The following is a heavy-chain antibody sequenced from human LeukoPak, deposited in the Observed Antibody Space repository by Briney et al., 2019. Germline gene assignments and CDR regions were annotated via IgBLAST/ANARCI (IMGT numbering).Heavy chain of an antibody. CDR2: ISSSSSYI. CDR3: ARDSPGGTTNWFDP. V-gene: IGHV3-21*01. D-gene: IGHD3-16*01. CDR1: GFTFSSYA. J-gene: IGHJ5*02. Sequence: GGSLRLSCAASGFTFSSYAMSWVRQAPGKGLEWVSSISSSSSYIYYADSVKGRFTISRDNAKNSLYLQMNSLRAEDTAVYYCARDSPGGTTNWFDPWGQGTLVTVSS.